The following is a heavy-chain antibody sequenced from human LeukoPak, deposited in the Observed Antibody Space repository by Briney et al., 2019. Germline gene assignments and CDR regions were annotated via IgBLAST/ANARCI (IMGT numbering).Heavy chain of an antibody. CDR2: IYYTGST. Sequence: SQTLSLTCTVSGGSISTYYWSWIRQPPGKGQEWIGYIYYTGSTNYNPSLKSRVTISVDTSKNQLFLRLTSVTAADTAVYYCARLGYSSSWLAVDYWGQGTLVTVSS. V-gene: IGHV4-59*08. D-gene: IGHD6-13*01. J-gene: IGHJ4*02. CDR1: GGSISTYY. CDR3: ARLGYSSSWLAVDY.